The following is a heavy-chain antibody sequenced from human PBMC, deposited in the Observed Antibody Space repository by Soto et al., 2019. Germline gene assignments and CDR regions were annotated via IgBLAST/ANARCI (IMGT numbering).Heavy chain of an antibody. Sequence: SQTLSLTCTVSGGSISSSSYYWGWIRQPPGKGLEWIGSIYYSGSTYYNPSLKSRVTISVATAKNQSPLKLSSVTAADTAVYDCARVLDIVVVPAAMFFDYWGQGTLVTVSS. V-gene: IGHV4-39*06. CDR1: GGSISSSSYY. J-gene: IGHJ4*02. CDR3: ARVLDIVVVPAAMFFDY. D-gene: IGHD2-2*01. CDR2: IYYSGST.